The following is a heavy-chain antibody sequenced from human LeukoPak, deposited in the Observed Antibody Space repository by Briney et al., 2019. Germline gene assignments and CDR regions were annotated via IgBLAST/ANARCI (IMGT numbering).Heavy chain of an antibody. CDR2: ISAYNGNT. V-gene: IGHV1-18*01. CDR1: GYTFTSYG. J-gene: IGHJ3*02. Sequence: ASVEVSCTASGYTFTSYGISWVRQAPGQGLEWMGWISAYNGNTNYAQKLQGRVTMTTDTSTSTAYMELRSLRSDDTAVYYCARGWIVGATEAFDIWGQGTMVTVSS. D-gene: IGHD1-26*01. CDR3: ARGWIVGATEAFDI.